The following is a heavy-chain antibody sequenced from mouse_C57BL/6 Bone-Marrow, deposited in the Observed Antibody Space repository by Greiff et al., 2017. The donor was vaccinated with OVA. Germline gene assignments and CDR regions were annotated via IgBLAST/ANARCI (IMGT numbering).Heavy chain of an antibody. Sequence: LVESGAELVKPGASVKLSCKASGYTFTEYTIHWVKQRSGQGLEWIGWFYPGSGSIKYNEKFKDKATLTADKSSSTVYMELSRLTSEDSAVYFCARHESYYGSRRYFDVWGTGTTVTVSS. D-gene: IGHD1-1*01. CDR3: ARHESYYGSRRYFDV. J-gene: IGHJ1*03. CDR2: FYPGSGSI. CDR1: GYTFTEYT. V-gene: IGHV1-62-2*01.